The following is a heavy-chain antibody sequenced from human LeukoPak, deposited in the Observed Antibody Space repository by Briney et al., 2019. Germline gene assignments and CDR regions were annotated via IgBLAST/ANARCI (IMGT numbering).Heavy chain of an antibody. J-gene: IGHJ4*02. V-gene: IGHV1-2*02. D-gene: IGHD5-12*01. Sequence: APVKVSCQAAGCTFTGYYMHWVRQAPGPGLEWMGWINPNSGGTNYAQKFQGRVTMTRDTSISTAYMELSRLRSDDTAVYYCARDLGYALDYWGQGTLVTVSS. CDR3: ARDLGYALDY. CDR2: INPNSGGT. CDR1: GCTFTGYY.